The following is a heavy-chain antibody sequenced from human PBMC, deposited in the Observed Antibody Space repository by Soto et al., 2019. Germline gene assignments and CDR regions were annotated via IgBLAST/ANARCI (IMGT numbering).Heavy chain of an antibody. Sequence: QLRESGPGLVKPSGTLSLTCFVSGASISSTYWWSWVRRTPGKRLEWIGQIYHTGTTSYNPSLKNRVTISLDKSNNQFSLRLTSMTAADTAVYYCATLPPRIVVVMTDLPTWGQGTLVTVSS. V-gene: IGHV4-4*02. D-gene: IGHD2-15*01. CDR2: IYHTGTT. CDR1: GASISSTYW. CDR3: ATLPPRIVVVMTDLPT. J-gene: IGHJ5*02.